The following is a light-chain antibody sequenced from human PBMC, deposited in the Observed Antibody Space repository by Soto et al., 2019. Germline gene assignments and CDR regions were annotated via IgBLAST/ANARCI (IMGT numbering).Light chain of an antibody. V-gene: IGKV3-15*01. CDR1: QSVSST. J-gene: IGKJ1*01. CDR2: GAS. CDR3: QQYNNWLWT. Sequence: EIVMTQSPATLSVSPGERPTLSCRASQSVSSTLAWYQQKPGQAPRLISYGASTRATGIPARFSGSGSGTEFTLTISGLQSEDFAVYYCQQYNNWLWTFGQGTKVEIK.